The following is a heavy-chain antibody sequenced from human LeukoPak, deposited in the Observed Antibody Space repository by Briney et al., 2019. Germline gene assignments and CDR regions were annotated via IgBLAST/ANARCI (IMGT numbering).Heavy chain of an antibody. CDR3: ARDRATMVRGVSYYFDY. CDR2: IKQDGSEK. V-gene: IGHV3-7*05. Sequence: GGSLRLSCAASGFPFSTYWMSWVRQAPGKGLEWVANIKQDGSEKYYVDSVKGRFTISRDNAKNSLYLHMNSLRAEDTAVYYCARDRATMVRGVSYYFDYWGQGTLVTVSS. J-gene: IGHJ4*02. CDR1: GFPFSTYW. D-gene: IGHD3-10*01.